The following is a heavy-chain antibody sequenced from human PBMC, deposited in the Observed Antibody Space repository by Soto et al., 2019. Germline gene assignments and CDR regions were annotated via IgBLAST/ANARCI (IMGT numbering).Heavy chain of an antibody. D-gene: IGHD3-22*01. V-gene: IGHV1-58*01. CDR2: LFVGSGNT. Sequence: ASVKVSCKTSGFMFTSSAVQWVRQARGQRLEWIGWLFVGSGNTDYAQHFQERVTLTRDMSTGTADVELSSIRAEETAVYYFARVMGALSGYYAYWGQGTLVSVS. CDR3: ARVMGALSGYYAY. CDR1: GFMFTSSA. J-gene: IGHJ4*02.